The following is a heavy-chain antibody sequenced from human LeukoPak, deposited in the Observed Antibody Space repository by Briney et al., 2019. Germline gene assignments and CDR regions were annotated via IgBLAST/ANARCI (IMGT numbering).Heavy chain of an antibody. V-gene: IGHV3-30*02. D-gene: IGHD6-13*01. J-gene: IGHJ4*02. Sequence: GGSLRLSCAASGFTFSSYGMPWVRQAPGKGLEGVAFIRYDGSNKYYADSVKGRFTISRDNSKNTLYLQMNSLRAEDTAVYYCAKDRDVAAAGTLRMIHWGQGTLVTVSS. CDR2: IRYDGSNK. CDR3: AKDRDVAAAGTLRMIH. CDR1: GFTFSSYG.